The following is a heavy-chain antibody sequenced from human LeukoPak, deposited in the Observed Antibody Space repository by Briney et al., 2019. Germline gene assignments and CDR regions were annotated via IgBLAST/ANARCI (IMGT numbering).Heavy chain of an antibody. Sequence: SETLSLTCTVSGGSIHSYWSWIRQPAGKGMEWIGRISVSGTITYNPALQSRLTISIDTSKNQFSLKLMSVTAADTAVYYCARDSGTTGEVKFDPWGQGTLVTVSS. V-gene: IGHV4-4*07. CDR2: ISVSGTI. J-gene: IGHJ5*02. CDR3: ARDSGTTGEVKFDP. D-gene: IGHD3-10*01. CDR1: GGSIHSY.